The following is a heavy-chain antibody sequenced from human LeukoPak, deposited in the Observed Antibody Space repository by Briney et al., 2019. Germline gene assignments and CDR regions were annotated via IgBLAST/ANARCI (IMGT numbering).Heavy chain of an antibody. CDR1: GGSFSGYY. Sequence: SETLSLTCAVYGGSFSGYYWSWIRQPPGKGLEWIGEINHSGSTNYNPSLKSRVTISVDTSKNQFSLKLSSVTAADTAVYYCARGPRKYSSGWYRAYYFDYWGQGTLVTVSS. D-gene: IGHD6-19*01. V-gene: IGHV4-34*01. CDR3: ARGPRKYSSGWYRAYYFDY. J-gene: IGHJ4*02. CDR2: INHSGST.